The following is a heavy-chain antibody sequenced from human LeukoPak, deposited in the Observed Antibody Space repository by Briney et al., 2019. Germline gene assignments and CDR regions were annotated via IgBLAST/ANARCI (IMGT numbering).Heavy chain of an antibody. CDR1: GFTFDDLG. CDR3: AELGITMIGGV. J-gene: IGHJ6*04. CDR2: ISSSGSTI. D-gene: IGHD3-10*02. Sequence: PGGSLRLSCAASGFTFDDLGMSWVRQAPGKGLEWVSYISSSGSTIYYADSVKGRFTISRDNAKNSLYLQMNSLRAEDTAVYYCAELGITMIGGVWGKGTTVTISS. V-gene: IGHV3-48*03.